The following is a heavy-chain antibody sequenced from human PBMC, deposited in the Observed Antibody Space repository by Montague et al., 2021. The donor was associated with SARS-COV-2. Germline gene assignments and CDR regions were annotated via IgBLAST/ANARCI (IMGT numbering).Heavy chain of an antibody. D-gene: IGHD6-25*01. CDR3: ARGIAAHGFYYYGMDV. J-gene: IGHJ6*02. CDR1: GGSISSYY. Sequence: SETLSLTCTVSGGSISSYYWSWIWQSPGKGLEWIGYIYYSGSTNYNPSLKSRVTISVDTSKNQFSLKLSSVTAADTAVYYCARGIAAHGFYYYGMDVWGQGTTVTVSS. CDR2: IYYSGST. V-gene: IGHV4-59*01.